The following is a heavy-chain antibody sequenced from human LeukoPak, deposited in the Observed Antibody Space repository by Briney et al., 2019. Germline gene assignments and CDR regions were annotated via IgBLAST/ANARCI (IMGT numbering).Heavy chain of an antibody. J-gene: IGHJ4*02. V-gene: IGHV4-30-4*08. CDR3: ARDGYSSSWGGIDY. CDR2: IYYSGST. CDR1: GGSISSGDYY. D-gene: IGHD6-13*01. Sequence: SETLSLTCTVSGGSISSGDYYWRWIRQPPGKGLEWIGYIYYSGSTYYNPSLKSRVTISVDTSKNQFSLKLSSVTAADTAVYYCARDGYSSSWGGIDYWGQGTLVTVSS.